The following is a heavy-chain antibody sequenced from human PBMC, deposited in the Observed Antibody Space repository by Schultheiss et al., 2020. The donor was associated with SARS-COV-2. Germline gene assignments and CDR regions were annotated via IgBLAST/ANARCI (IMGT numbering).Heavy chain of an antibody. J-gene: IGHJ6*02. V-gene: IGHV3-33*01. CDR1: GFTFSSYG. CDR3: ARDTTVEWLLGYYYYYYGMDV. Sequence: GGSLRLSCAASGFTFSSYGMHWVRQAPGKGLEWVAVIWYDGSNKYYADSVKGRFTISRDNSKNTLYLQMNSLRAEDTAVYYCARDTTVEWLLGYYYYYYGMDVWGQGTTVTVSS. D-gene: IGHD3-3*01. CDR2: IWYDGSNK.